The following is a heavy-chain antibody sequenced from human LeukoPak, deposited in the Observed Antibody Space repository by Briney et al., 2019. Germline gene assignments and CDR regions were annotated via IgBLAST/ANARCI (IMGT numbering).Heavy chain of an antibody. CDR1: GYTFTGYY. V-gene: IGHV1-2*02. CDR3: VREWEGGSPLDY. Sequence: ASVKVSCKASGYTFTGYYMHWVRQAPGQGLEWMGWINPNSGGTNYAQKFQGRVTMTRDTSISTAYMELSRLRSDDTAVYYCVREWEGGSPLDYWGQGTLVTVSS. J-gene: IGHJ4*02. D-gene: IGHD1-26*01. CDR2: INPNSGGT.